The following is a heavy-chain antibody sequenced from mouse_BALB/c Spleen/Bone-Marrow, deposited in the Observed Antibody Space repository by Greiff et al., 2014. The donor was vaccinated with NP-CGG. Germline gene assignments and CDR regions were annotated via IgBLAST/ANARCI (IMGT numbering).Heavy chain of an antibody. Sequence: EVMLVESGGGLVQPGGSLRLSCATSGFTFTDYYMSWVRQPPGKALEWLGFIRNKANGYTTEYSASVKGRFTISRDNSQSILYLQKNTLRAEDSATYYCARDKNYGSYWYFDVWGAGTTVTVSS. CDR2: IRNKANGYTT. J-gene: IGHJ1*01. D-gene: IGHD2-1*01. CDR3: ARDKNYGSYWYFDV. V-gene: IGHV7-3*02. CDR1: GFTFTDYY.